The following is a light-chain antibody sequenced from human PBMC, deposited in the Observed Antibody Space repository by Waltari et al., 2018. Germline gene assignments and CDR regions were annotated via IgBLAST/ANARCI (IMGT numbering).Light chain of an antibody. V-gene: IGKV1-5*03. CDR1: QSISSW. CDR3: QQYNSYLRT. CDR2: KAS. Sequence: DIQMTQSPSTLSASVGDRVTITCRASQSISSWLAWYQQKPGKAPKLLIYKASSLESGVPSRLSGSGSGTEFTLTISSLQPDDFATYYCQQYNSYLRTFGQGTKVEIK. J-gene: IGKJ1*01.